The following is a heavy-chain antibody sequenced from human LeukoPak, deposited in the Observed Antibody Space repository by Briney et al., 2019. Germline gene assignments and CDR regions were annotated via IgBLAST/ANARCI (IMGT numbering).Heavy chain of an antibody. CDR3: ARYRIAVAGTRYYFDY. CDR1: GGSFSGYY. CDR2: INHSGST. V-gene: IGHV4-34*01. J-gene: IGHJ4*02. D-gene: IGHD6-19*01. Sequence: SETLSLTCAVYGGSFSGYYWSWIRQPPGKGLEWIGEINHSGSTNYNPSLKSRVTISVDTSKNQFSLKLSSVTAADTAVYYCARYRIAVAGTRYYFDYWGQGTLVTVCS.